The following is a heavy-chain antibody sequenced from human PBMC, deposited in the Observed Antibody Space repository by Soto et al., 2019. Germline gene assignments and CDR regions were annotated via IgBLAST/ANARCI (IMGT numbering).Heavy chain of an antibody. CDR3: ARDSLTPNYDFWSGYSPLNWFDP. D-gene: IGHD3-3*01. CDR2: IKQDGSEK. V-gene: IGHV3-7*01. CDR1: GFTFSSYW. J-gene: IGHJ5*02. Sequence: PVGSLRLSCAASGFTFSSYWMSWVRQAPGKGLEWVANIKQDGSEKYYVDSVKGRFTISRDNAKNSLYLQMNSLRAEDTAVYYCARDSLTPNYDFWSGYSPLNWFDPWGQGTLVTVSS.